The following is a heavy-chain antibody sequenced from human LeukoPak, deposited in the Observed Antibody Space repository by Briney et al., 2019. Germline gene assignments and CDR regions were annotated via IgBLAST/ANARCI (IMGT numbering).Heavy chain of an antibody. CDR2: IKQDGSEK. J-gene: IGHJ4*02. Sequence: GGSLRLSCAASGFTFSSYWMSWVRQAPGKGLEWVANIKQDGSEKYYVDSVKGRFTISRDNAKNSLYLQMNSLRAEDTAVYYGARDGPREYQLLYYFDYWGQGTLVTVSS. D-gene: IGHD2-2*01. CDR1: GFTFSSYW. V-gene: IGHV3-7*03. CDR3: ARDGPREYQLLYYFDY.